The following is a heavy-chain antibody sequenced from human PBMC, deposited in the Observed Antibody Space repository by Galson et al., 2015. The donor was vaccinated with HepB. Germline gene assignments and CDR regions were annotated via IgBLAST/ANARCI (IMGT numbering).Heavy chain of an antibody. V-gene: IGHV3-21*01. CDR1: GFTFSSYS. CDR2: IRSRSSYI. J-gene: IGHJ4*02. Sequence: SLRLSCAASGFTFSSYSMNWVRQAPGKGLEWVSSIRSRSSYIYYADSVKGRFTISRDNAKNSLYLQMNSLRAEDTALYYCARDVTGTLHFDYWGQGTLVTVSS. CDR3: ARDVTGTLHFDY. D-gene: IGHD1-7*01.